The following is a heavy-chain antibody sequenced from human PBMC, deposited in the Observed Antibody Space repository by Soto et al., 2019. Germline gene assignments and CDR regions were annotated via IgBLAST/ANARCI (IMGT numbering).Heavy chain of an antibody. CDR3: ALGSGPYYYYGMDV. Sequence: SATLSLTCTGSGGSISSYYWSWIRQPPGKGLEWIGYIYYSGSTNYNPSLKSRVTISVDTSKNQFSLKLSSVTAADTAVYYCALGSGPYYYYGMDVWGQGTTVTVSS. D-gene: IGHD3-10*01. J-gene: IGHJ6*02. V-gene: IGHV4-59*01. CDR2: IYYSGST. CDR1: GGSISSYY.